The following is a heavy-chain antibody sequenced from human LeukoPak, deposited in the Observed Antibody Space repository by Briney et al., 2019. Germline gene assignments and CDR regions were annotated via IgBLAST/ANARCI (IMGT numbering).Heavy chain of an antibody. CDR1: GGTFSSYA. V-gene: IGHV1-69*05. CDR3: AREGYYDSSGYYGAEYFQH. CDR2: IIPIFGTA. J-gene: IGHJ1*01. D-gene: IGHD3-22*01. Sequence: SVKVSCKASGGTFSSYAISWVRQAPGQGLEWMGRIIPIFGTANYAQKFQGRVTITTDESTSTAYMELSSLRSEDTAVYYCAREGYYDSSGYYGAEYFQHWGQGTLVTVSS.